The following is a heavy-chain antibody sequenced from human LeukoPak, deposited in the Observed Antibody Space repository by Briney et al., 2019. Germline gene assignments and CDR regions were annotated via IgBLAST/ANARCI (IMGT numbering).Heavy chain of an antibody. CDR3: AKGSKAVLFTRDHYMDV. Sequence: GGSLRLSCAASGFTFSTYAMHWVRQAPGKGLEWVAVISYDGSDKYYADSVKGRFTISRDNSKSTLYLQMNSLRAGDTAVYYCAKGSKAVLFTRDHYMDVWGKGTTVTFSS. CDR1: GFTFSTYA. D-gene: IGHD6-19*01. J-gene: IGHJ6*03. CDR2: ISYDGSDK. V-gene: IGHV3-30*04.